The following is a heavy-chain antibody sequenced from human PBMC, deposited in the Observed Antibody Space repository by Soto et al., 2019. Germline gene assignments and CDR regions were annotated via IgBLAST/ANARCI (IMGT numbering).Heavy chain of an antibody. V-gene: IGHV1-18*04. CDR3: ARGDSTGSPRGWFDP. CDR1: GYSFTSYG. J-gene: IGHJ5*02. Sequence: QVQLVQSVTEVKKPGASVQVSCKASGYSFTSYGINWMRQAPGQGLEWMGWISTYNGDTNYAQKFQGRVTMTTDTSTTTAYMELRRLTSDDTAVYFCARGDSTGSPRGWFDPWGQGTVVTVSS. D-gene: IGHD6-19*01. CDR2: ISTYNGDT.